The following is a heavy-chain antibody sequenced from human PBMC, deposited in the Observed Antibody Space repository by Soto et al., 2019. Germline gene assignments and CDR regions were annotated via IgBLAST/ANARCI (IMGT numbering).Heavy chain of an antibody. J-gene: IGHJ4*02. D-gene: IGHD3-3*01. CDR2: ISYDGSNK. CDR1: GFTFSSYA. V-gene: IGHV3-30-3*01. Sequence: SLRLSCAASGFTFSSYAMHWVRQAPGKGLEWVAVISYDGSNKYYADSVKGRFTISRDNSKNTLYLQMNSLRAEDTAVYYCARDRNPYDFWSGNFFDYWGQGTLVTVSS. CDR3: ARDRNPYDFWSGNFFDY.